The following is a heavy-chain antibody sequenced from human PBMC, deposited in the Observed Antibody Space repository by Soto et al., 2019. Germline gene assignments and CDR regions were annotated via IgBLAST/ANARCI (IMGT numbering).Heavy chain of an antibody. D-gene: IGHD6-6*01. CDR3: ARAYSSSGGPYYYYGMDV. V-gene: IGHV1-8*01. Sequence: ASVKVSCKASGYTFTSYDINWVRQATGQGLEWMGWMNPNRGNTGYAQKFPGRVTMTRNTSISTAYMELSSLRSEDTAVYYCARAYSSSGGPYYYYGMDVWGQGTTVTVSS. CDR2: MNPNRGNT. J-gene: IGHJ6*02. CDR1: GYTFTSYD.